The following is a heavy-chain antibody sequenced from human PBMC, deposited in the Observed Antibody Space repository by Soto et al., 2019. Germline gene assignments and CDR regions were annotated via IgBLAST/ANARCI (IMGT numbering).Heavy chain of an antibody. CDR2: IYYTGRT. CDR3: AGDSSNSWYSPMDP. CDR1: GGSVNNYY. Sequence: PSETLSLTCTVSGGSVNNYYWSWVRLSPGKGLEWIGYIYYTGRTNYNPSLESRVTISVDTSKNQFSLKLRSVTAADTAVYYCAGDSSNSWYSPMDPWGQGILVTVSS. D-gene: IGHD1-1*01. J-gene: IGHJ5*02. V-gene: IGHV4-59*02.